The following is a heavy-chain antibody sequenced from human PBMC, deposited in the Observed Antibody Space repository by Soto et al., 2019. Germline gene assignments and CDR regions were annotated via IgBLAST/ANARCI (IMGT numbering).Heavy chain of an antibody. Sequence: EVQLLESGGGLVQPGGSLRLSCAASGFTFSSYAMTWVRQAPGKGLEWVSAISGSGGSTYYADSVKGRFTIYRDNSKNTLYLQMNSLRAEDTAVYYCAKAEYSSSSGLGYHYYGMDVWGQGTTVTVSS. CDR1: GFTFSSYA. J-gene: IGHJ6*02. D-gene: IGHD6-6*01. CDR3: AKAEYSSSSGLGYHYYGMDV. V-gene: IGHV3-23*01. CDR2: ISGSGGST.